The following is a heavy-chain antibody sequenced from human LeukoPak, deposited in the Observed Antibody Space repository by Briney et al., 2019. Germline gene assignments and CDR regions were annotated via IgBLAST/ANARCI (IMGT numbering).Heavy chain of an antibody. CDR3: VRDLDLGGYSSFEY. D-gene: IGHD4-23*01. J-gene: IGHJ4*02. Sequence: PGGSLRLSCAASGFIFSSYGMHWVRQAPGKGLVWVSRIKSDGSSSTYADSAKGRFTISRDNAKNSLYLQMNTLRAEDTAVYYCVRDLDLGGYSSFEYWGQGTLVTVSS. CDR2: IKSDGSSS. CDR1: GFIFSSYG. V-gene: IGHV3-74*01.